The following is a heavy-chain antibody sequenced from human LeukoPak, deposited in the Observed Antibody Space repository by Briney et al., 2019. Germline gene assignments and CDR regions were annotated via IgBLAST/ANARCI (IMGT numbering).Heavy chain of an antibody. CDR3: AKDKGSGAYYGMDV. CDR1: GFTFDDYA. Sequence: SGGSLRLSCAASGFTFDDYAMHWVRQAPGKGLEWVSGISWNSGSIGYADSVKGRFTISRDNAKNSLYLQMNSLRAEDTALYYCAKDKGSGAYYGMDVWGQGTTVTVSS. CDR2: ISWNSGSI. V-gene: IGHV3-9*01. D-gene: IGHD3-10*01. J-gene: IGHJ6*02.